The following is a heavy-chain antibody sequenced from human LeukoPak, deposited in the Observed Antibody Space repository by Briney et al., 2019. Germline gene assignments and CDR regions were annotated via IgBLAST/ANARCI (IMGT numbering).Heavy chain of an antibody. CDR1: GYSFNTYW. J-gene: IGHJ3*02. CDR2: IYPGDSDT. V-gene: IGHV5-51*01. CDR3: ARQGDDSSGYYYGHDAFDI. Sequence: GESLKISCKGSGYSFNTYWIGWVRQMPGKGLEWMGIIYPGDSDTKYSPSFQGQVTISADKSISTAYLQWSSLKASDTAMYYCARQGDDSSGYYYGHDAFDIWGQGTMVTVSS. D-gene: IGHD3-22*01.